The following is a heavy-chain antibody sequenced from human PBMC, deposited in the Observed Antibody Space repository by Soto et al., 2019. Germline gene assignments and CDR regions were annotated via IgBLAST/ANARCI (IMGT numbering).Heavy chain of an antibody. V-gene: IGHV4-30-4*01. Sequence: SETMSLTCTVSGGSISSGDYYWSWIRQPPGKGLEWFGYIYYSGSTYYNPSLESRVTISLDTSKNQFFLKLSTVTAADTAVYYCARRSPGAFDIWGHGTMVTVSS. CDR2: IYYSGST. D-gene: IGHD1-26*01. CDR1: GGSISSGDYY. J-gene: IGHJ3*02. CDR3: ARRSPGAFDI.